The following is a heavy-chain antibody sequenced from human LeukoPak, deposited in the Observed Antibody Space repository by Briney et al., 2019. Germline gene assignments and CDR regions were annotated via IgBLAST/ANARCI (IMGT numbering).Heavy chain of an antibody. J-gene: IGHJ4*02. D-gene: IGHD2-15*01. V-gene: IGHV4-34*01. CDR3: ARGHSVVVVAATFLYY. CDR2: INHSGST. CDR1: GGSITTHY. Sequence: PSETLSLTCTVSGGSITTHYWSWIRQPPGKGLEWIGKINHSGSTNYNPSLKSRVTISVDTSKNQFSLKLSSVTAADTAVYYCARGHSVVVVAATFLYYWGQGTLVTVSS.